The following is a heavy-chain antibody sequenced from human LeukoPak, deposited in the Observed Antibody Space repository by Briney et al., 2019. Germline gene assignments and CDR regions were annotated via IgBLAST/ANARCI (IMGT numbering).Heavy chain of an antibody. Sequence: GASVKVSCKASGYTFTGYYMHWVRQAPGQGLEWMGWINPNSGGTNYAQKFQGRVTMTRDTSISTAYMELSRLRSDDTAVYYCAKSDLNYGGNPDYWGQGTLVTVSS. CDR3: AKSDLNYGGNPDY. CDR2: INPNSGGT. D-gene: IGHD4-23*01. V-gene: IGHV1-2*02. J-gene: IGHJ4*02. CDR1: GYTFTGYY.